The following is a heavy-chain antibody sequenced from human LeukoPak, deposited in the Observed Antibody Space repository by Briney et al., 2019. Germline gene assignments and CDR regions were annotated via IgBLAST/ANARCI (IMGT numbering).Heavy chain of an antibody. D-gene: IGHD3-22*01. CDR1: GGSFSGYY. V-gene: IGHV4-34*01. CDR3: ARGRYDSSGYLDY. Sequence: SETLSLTCAVYGGSFSGYYWSWIRQPPGKGQEWIGEINHSGSTNYNPSLKSRVTISVDTSKNQFSLKLSSVTAADTAVYYCARGRYDSSGYLDYWGQGTLVTVSS. J-gene: IGHJ4*02. CDR2: INHSGST.